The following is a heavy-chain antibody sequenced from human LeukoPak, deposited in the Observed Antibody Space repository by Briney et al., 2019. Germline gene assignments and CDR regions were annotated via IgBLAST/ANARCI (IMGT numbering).Heavy chain of an antibody. V-gene: IGHV1-18*01. CDR2: ISAYNGNT. D-gene: IGHD3-3*01. Sequence: GASVKVSCKASGYTFTSYGISWERQAPGQGLEWMGWISAYNGNTNYAQKLQGRVTMTTDTSTSTAYMELRSLRSDDTAVYYCARYYDFWSGYYRENYYYYYMDVWGKGTTVTVSS. CDR3: ARYYDFWSGYYRENYYYYYMDV. CDR1: GYTFTSYG. J-gene: IGHJ6*03.